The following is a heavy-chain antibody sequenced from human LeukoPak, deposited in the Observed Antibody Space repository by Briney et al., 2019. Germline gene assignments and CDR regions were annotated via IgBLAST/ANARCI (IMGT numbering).Heavy chain of an antibody. V-gene: IGHV4-59*08. CDR2: ICYSGST. CDR3: ARFRQWLDNYYYYSMDV. J-gene: IGHJ6*02. CDR1: GGSISSYY. Sequence: SETLSLTCTVSGGSISSYYWSWIRQPAGKGLEWIGYICYSGSTNYNPSLKSRVTISVDTSKNQFSLKLSSVTAADTAVYYCARFRQWLDNYYYYSMDVWGQGTTVIVSS. D-gene: IGHD6-19*01.